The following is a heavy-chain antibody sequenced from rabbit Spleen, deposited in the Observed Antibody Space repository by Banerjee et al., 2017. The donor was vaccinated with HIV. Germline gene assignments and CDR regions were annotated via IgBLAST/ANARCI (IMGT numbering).Heavy chain of an antibody. CDR3: ARDRDSNSGYSM. D-gene: IGHD1-1*01. V-gene: IGHV1S45*01. J-gene: IGHJ4*01. CDR2: IYAGSSGTT. CDR1: GFSFSSSYW. Sequence: QEQLEESGGDLVKPEGSLTLTCTASGFSFSSSYWICWVRQAPGKGLEWIACIYAGSSGTTYYASWAKGRFTISKTSSTTVTLQMTSLTAADTATYFCARDRDSNSGYSMWGQGTLVTVS.